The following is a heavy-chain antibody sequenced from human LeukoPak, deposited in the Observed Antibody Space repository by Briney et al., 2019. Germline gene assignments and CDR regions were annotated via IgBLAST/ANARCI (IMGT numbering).Heavy chain of an antibody. CDR1: GFTFSGSA. CDR3: AKAQYYGSGSSRFDY. V-gene: IGHV3-73*01. CDR2: IRSKANSYAT. D-gene: IGHD3-10*01. J-gene: IGHJ4*02. Sequence: GGSLRLSCAASGFTFSGSAMHWVRQASGKGLEWVGRIRSKANSYATAYAASVKGRFTISRDNSKNTLYLQMNSLRAEDTAVYYCAKAQYYGSGSSRFDYWGQGTLVTVSS.